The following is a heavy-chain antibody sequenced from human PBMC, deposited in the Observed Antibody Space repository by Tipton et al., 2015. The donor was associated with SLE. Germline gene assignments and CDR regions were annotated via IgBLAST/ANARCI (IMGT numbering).Heavy chain of an antibody. CDR1: GGSISSHY. V-gene: IGHV4-59*11. D-gene: IGHD3-10*01. Sequence: TLSLTCTVSGGSISSHYWSWIRRPPGKALEWIAYINYSGSTNYNPSLTSRVTMSVDTSKNQFSLSLRSVTAADTAIYYCARLDVRKRFRESDQFYGLDVWGQGTTVTVSS. CDR3: ARLDVRKRFRESDQFYGLDV. J-gene: IGHJ6*02. CDR2: INYSGST.